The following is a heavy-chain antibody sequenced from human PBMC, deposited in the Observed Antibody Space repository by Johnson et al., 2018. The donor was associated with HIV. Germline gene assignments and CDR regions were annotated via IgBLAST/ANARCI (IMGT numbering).Heavy chain of an antibody. CDR2: ISYDGSNK. CDR1: GFTFSSYA. Sequence: QVQLVESGGGVVQPGRSLRLSCAASGFTFSSYAMHWVRQAPGKGLEWVAVISYDGSNKYYADSVKGRFTISRDNSKNTLYLQMNSLRAEETAVYYCARDRWYSSSSGGVDDAFDIWGQGTMVTVSS. V-gene: IGHV3-30-3*01. J-gene: IGHJ3*02. CDR3: ARDRWYSSSSGGVDDAFDI. D-gene: IGHD6-6*01.